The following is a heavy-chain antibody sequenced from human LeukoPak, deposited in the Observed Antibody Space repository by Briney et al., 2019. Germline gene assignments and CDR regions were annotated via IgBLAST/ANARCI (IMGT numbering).Heavy chain of an antibody. CDR2: INTANGNT. J-gene: IGHJ5*02. D-gene: IGHD6-19*01. CDR3: ARDRGGYSSGWYWFDP. V-gene: IGHV1-3*04. Sequence: ASVKVSCKASGYIFPNYAMHWVRQAPGQRLEWMGWINTANGNTKYSQKFQGRVTITRDTSASTAYMELSSLRSEDTAVYYCARDRGGYSSGWYWFDPWGQGTLVTVSS. CDR1: GYIFPNYA.